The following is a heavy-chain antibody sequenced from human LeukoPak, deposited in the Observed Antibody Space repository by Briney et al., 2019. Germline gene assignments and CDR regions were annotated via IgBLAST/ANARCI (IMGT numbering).Heavy chain of an antibody. Sequence: GGSLRLSCSASGFIFKNYAMSWVRQAPGKGLEWVSIISGTSDTTRYGDSVRGRFTTSGDNPRNTLYLQMNSLRVDDTAVYYCAKADATIGGAFDIWGQGTMVIVSS. V-gene: IGHV3-23*01. CDR2: ISGTSDTT. D-gene: IGHD1-1*01. CDR3: AKADATIGGAFDI. J-gene: IGHJ3*02. CDR1: GFIFKNYA.